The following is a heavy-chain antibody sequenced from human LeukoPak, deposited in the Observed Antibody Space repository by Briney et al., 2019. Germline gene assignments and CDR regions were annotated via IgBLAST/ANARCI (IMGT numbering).Heavy chain of an antibody. Sequence: ASVKVSCKASGYTFTGYYIHWVRQAPGQGLEWMGWINPNSGGTNYAQKFQGRVTMTRDTSISTAYMELSRLRSDDTAVYYCARDGDCSGGSCYTPFDPWGQGTLVTVSS. CDR1: GYTFTGYY. D-gene: IGHD2-15*01. V-gene: IGHV1-2*02. J-gene: IGHJ5*02. CDR3: ARDGDCSGGSCYTPFDP. CDR2: INPNSGGT.